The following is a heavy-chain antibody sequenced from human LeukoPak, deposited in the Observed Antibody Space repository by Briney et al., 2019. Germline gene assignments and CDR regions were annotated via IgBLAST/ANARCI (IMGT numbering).Heavy chain of an antibody. Sequence: GGSLRLSCAASGFTFSSSAMNWVRQAPGKGLEWVSGFSGSGDSTHYADSVKGRFTISRDISKNTLYLQMNSLRAEDTAVYYCAKGATLIRGVIPFVDYWGQGTLVTVSS. V-gene: IGHV3-23*01. CDR1: GFTFSSSA. D-gene: IGHD3-10*01. CDR3: AKGATLIRGVIPFVDY. CDR2: FSGSGDST. J-gene: IGHJ4*02.